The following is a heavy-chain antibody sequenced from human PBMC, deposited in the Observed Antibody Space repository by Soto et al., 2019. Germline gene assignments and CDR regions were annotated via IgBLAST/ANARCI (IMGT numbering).Heavy chain of an antibody. CDR2: IYPGDSDT. D-gene: IGHD6-13*01. CDR1: GYSFTSYW. CDR3: ARTSAAGKNYNGMDV. Sequence: GESLKISCKGSGYSFTSYWIGWVRQMPGKGLELMGIIYPGDSDTRYSPSFQGQVTISADKSISTAYLQWSSLKASDTAMYYCARTSAAGKNYNGMDVWGQGTKVTVSS. V-gene: IGHV5-51*01. J-gene: IGHJ6*02.